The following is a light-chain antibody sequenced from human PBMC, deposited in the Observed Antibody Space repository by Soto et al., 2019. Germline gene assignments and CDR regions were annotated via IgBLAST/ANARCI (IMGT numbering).Light chain of an antibody. V-gene: IGKV3-15*01. CDR1: QSVSNN. CDR2: YAS. CDR3: QQYDTWPPLT. J-gene: IGKJ5*01. Sequence: EIMMTQSPAILSVSPGERATLSCRASQSVSNNLAWYQQKPGQVPRLLIYYASTRAPGVPTRFSGSVSWTYVTLTIISPQSEDFAVYYCQQYDTWPPLTFGQGTRLEIK.